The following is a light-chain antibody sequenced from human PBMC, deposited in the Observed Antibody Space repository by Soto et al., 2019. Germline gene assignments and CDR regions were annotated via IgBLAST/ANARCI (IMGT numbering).Light chain of an antibody. CDR1: SSNIGAGYD. Sequence: QSVLTQPPSVSGAPGQRVTISCPGSSSNIGAGYDVHWYQQLPGTAPKLLIYGNSNRPSGVPDRFSGSKSGTSASLAITGLQAEDEAEYFCQSYDSSLSAYVFGTGTKLTVL. V-gene: IGLV1-40*01. J-gene: IGLJ1*01. CDR3: QSYDSSLSAYV. CDR2: GNS.